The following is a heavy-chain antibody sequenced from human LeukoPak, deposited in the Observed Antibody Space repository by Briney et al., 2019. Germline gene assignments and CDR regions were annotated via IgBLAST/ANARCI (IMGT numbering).Heavy chain of an antibody. CDR3: ASLAVAGTEDY. D-gene: IGHD6-19*01. V-gene: IGHV1-69*13. J-gene: IGHJ4*02. CDR1: GYTFTSYA. CDR2: IIPIFGTA. Sequence: SVKVSCKASGYTFTSYAISWVRQAPGQGLEWMGGIIPIFGTANYAQKFQGRVTITADESTSTAYMELSSLRSEDTAVYYCASLAVAGTEDYWGQGTLVTVSS.